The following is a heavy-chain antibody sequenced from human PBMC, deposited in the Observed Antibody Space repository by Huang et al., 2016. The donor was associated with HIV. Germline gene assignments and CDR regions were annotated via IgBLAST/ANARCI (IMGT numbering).Heavy chain of an antibody. D-gene: IGHD3-10*01. CDR2: LYYGGST. J-gene: IGHJ4*02. Sequence: QLQLQESGPGLVKPSETLSLTCTVSGGSIRSDNYYWGWIRQPPGKGLEWIGSLYYGGSTYYNPSLKRRVTITVDTSKNHFSLRMRSVTAADTAVYYCARLPGSITMIRGVITDPYWGQGTLVTVSS. CDR1: GGSIRSDNYY. CDR3: ARLPGSITMIRGVITDPY. V-gene: IGHV4-39*02.